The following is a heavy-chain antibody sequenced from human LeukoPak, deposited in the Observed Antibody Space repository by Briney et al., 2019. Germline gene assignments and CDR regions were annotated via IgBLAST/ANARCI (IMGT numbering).Heavy chain of an antibody. CDR2: IYYSGST. D-gene: IGHD5-12*01. V-gene: IGHV4-59*01. CDR1: GGSISSYY. CDR3: ARLPGYDYFHFDY. J-gene: IGHJ4*02. Sequence: PSETLSLTCTASGGSISSYYWSWIRQPPGKGLEWIGYIYYSGSTNYNPSLKSRVTISVDTSKNQFSLKLSSVTAADTAVYYCARLPGYDYFHFDYWGQGTLVTVSS.